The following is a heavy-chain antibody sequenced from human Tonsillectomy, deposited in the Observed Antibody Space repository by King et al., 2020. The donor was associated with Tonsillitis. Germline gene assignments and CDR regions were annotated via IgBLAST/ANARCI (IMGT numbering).Heavy chain of an antibody. CDR3: ADIEFRGC. V-gene: IGHV3-66*01. J-gene: IGHJ4*02. D-gene: IGHD6-25*01. CDR1: GFTVSSYY. Sequence: VQLVESGGGLVQPGGSLTLSCAASGFTVSSYYMSWVRQAPGKGLEWVSIIFSGGNTYYADSVKGRFTTSRDISKNTLYLQMNSLRAEDTAVYFCADIEFRGCWGQGTLVTVSS. CDR2: IFSGGNT.